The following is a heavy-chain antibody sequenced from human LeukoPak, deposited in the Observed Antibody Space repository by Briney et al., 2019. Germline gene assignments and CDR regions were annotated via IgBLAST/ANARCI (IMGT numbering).Heavy chain of an antibody. J-gene: IGHJ4*02. V-gene: IGHV3-23*01. CDR2: IGNSGDTT. D-gene: IGHD2-15*01. Sequence: GGSLRLSCAASGFTFSNYAMSWVRQPPGKGLEWVSGIGNSGDTTYYGDSVKGRFTISRDNSKNTLYLQMNSLRGEDTAVYYCGKDETSSSYSAVDHWGQGTLVTVSS. CDR3: GKDETSSSYSAVDH. CDR1: GFTFSNYA.